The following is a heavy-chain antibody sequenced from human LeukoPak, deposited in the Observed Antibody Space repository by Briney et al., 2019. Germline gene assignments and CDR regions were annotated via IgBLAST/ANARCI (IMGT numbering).Heavy chain of an antibody. Sequence: SETLSLTCSVSGGSVTNYSWSWIRQPPGRGLEWIGYIYSSGNTNYNPSLKSRGTISVDTSKNLFSLKLTSVTVPDTAVYFCARFTVIDIPYTGAFDIWGQGTRVTVSS. D-gene: IGHD3-22*01. CDR3: ARFTVIDIPYTGAFDI. J-gene: IGHJ3*02. V-gene: IGHV4-59*02. CDR2: IYSSGNT. CDR1: GGSVTNYS.